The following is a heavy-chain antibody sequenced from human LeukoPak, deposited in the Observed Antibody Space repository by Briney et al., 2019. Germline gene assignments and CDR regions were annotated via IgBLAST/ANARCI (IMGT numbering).Heavy chain of an antibody. CDR1: GGTFSSYA. CDR2: IIPILGIA. D-gene: IGHD3-10*01. CDR3: ARGLGITMVRGVITRSPTRFDP. Sequence: GASVKISCKASGGTFSSYAISWVRQAPGQGLEWMGRIIPILGIANYAQKFQGRVTITADKSTSTAYMELSSLRSEDTAVYYCARGLGITMVRGVITRSPTRFDPWGQGTLVTVSS. V-gene: IGHV1-69*04. J-gene: IGHJ5*02.